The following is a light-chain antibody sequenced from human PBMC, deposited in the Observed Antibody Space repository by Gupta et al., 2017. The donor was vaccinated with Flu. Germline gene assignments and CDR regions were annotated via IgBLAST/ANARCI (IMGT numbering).Light chain of an antibody. CDR3: QQYGSSRLT. J-gene: IGKJ4*01. CDR1: QSVTSSY. CDR2: GAS. Sequence: EIVLTQSPGTLSWSPGERATLSCRASQSVTSSYFAWYQQKPGQAPRLLIYGASSRATGIPDRFSGSGSGTDFTLTISRLEPEDFAVYYCQQYGSSRLTFGGGTKVEIK. V-gene: IGKV3-20*01.